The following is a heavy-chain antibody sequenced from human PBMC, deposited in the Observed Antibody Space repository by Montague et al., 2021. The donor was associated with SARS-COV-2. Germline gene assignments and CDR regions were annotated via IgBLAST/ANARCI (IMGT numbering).Heavy chain of an antibody. CDR2: INHSGTT. D-gene: IGHD4-23*01. J-gene: IGHJ4*02. Sequence: ETLSLTYAVYGGSFSGYYWTWIRQSPGKGLEWIAEINHSGTTNYNFNPSLRSRVTISVDTSKSQFSLKLSSVTAADTGVYYCARWDPQTLTLIGLRGKSASDYWGRGTLVTVSS. CDR1: GGSFSGYY. CDR3: ARWDPQTLTLIGLRGKSASDY. V-gene: IGHV4-34*01.